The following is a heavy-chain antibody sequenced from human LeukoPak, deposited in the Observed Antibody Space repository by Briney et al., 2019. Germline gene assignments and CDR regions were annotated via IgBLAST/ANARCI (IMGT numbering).Heavy chain of an antibody. V-gene: IGHV3-9*01. Sequence: GGSLRLSCAASGFTFDDYAMHWVRQAPGKGLEWVSGIGWNSGSIGYADSVKGRFTISRDNAKNSLYLQMNSLRAEDTALYYCAKGGYDSSGYADYWGQGTLVTVSS. CDR2: IGWNSGSI. J-gene: IGHJ4*02. CDR3: AKGGYDSSGYADY. CDR1: GFTFDDYA. D-gene: IGHD3-22*01.